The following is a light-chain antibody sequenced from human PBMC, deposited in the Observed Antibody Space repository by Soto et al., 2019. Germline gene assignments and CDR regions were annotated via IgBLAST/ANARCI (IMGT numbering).Light chain of an antibody. Sequence: QSVLTQPASVSGSPGQSITISCTGTSSDVGSYNLVSWYQQHPGKAPKLMIYEVSKRPSGVSNRFSGSKSGNTASLTISGFQAEDEADYYCCSYAGSSPYVFGTGTKSPS. CDR2: EVS. CDR3: CSYAGSSPYV. V-gene: IGLV2-23*02. J-gene: IGLJ1*01. CDR1: SSDVGSYNL.